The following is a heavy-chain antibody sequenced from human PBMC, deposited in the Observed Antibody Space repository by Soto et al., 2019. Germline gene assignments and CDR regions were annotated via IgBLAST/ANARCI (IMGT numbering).Heavy chain of an antibody. J-gene: IGHJ4*02. D-gene: IGHD4-17*01. CDR3: AKDMKWGGMTTIHYFAS. CDR1: GFTFSSYA. Sequence: GGSLRLSCAASGFTFSSYAMSWVRQAPGKGLEWVSAISGSGGSTYYADSVKGRFTISRDNAKSTLFLQMNSLRPDDTALYYCAKDMKWGGMTTIHYFASWGQGTLVTVSS. CDR2: ISGSGGST. V-gene: IGHV3-23*01.